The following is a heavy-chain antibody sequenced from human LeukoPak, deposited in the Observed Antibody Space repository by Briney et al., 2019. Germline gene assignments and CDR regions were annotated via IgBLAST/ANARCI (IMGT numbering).Heavy chain of an antibody. D-gene: IGHD3-16*01. J-gene: IGHJ4*02. CDR2: IYTSGSTYTSGST. CDR3: ARSQALAAGGNLDY. Sequence: SETLSLTCTVSGGSISSYYWSWIRQPAGKGLEWIGRIYTSGSTYTSGSTNYNPSLKSRVTISIDTSKNQFSLKLHSVTAADTAVYYCARSQALAAGGNLDYWAREPWSPSP. V-gene: IGHV4-4*07. CDR1: GGSISSYY.